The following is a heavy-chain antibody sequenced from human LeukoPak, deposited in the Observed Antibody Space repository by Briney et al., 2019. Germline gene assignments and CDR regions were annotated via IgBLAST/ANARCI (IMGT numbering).Heavy chain of an antibody. CDR3: ATSYRTDWLDAFDI. D-gene: IGHD3-3*01. CDR1: GGSISSGSYY. V-gene: IGHV4-61*02. CDR2: IYTSGST. Sequence: SETLSLSCTVSGGSISSGSYYWSWIRQPAGKGLEWIGRIYTSGSTNYNPSLKSRVTISVDTSKNQFSLKLSSVTAADTAVYYCATSYRTDWLDAFDIWGQGTMVTVSS. J-gene: IGHJ3*02.